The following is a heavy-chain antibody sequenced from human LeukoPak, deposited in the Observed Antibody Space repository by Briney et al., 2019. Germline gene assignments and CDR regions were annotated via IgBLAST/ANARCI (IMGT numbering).Heavy chain of an antibody. Sequence: SETLSLTCTVSGGSISSYYWSWIRQPAGKGLEWIGRIYTSGSTNHNPSLKSRVTMSVDTPKNQFSLELRSVTVADTAVYYCARDNGHNYGSGSYYSAAFDIWGQGTMVTVSS. J-gene: IGHJ3*02. CDR3: ARDNGHNYGSGSYYSAAFDI. D-gene: IGHD3-10*01. CDR2: IYTSGST. CDR1: GGSISSYY. V-gene: IGHV4-4*07.